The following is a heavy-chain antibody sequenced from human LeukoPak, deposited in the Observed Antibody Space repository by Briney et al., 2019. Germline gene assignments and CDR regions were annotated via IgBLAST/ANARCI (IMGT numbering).Heavy chain of an antibody. V-gene: IGHV4-61*01. Sequence: SETLSLTCTVSEGSVSSGSYYWSWIRQPPGKGLEWIGYIYYSGSTNYNPSLKSRVTISVDTSKNQFSPKLSSVTAADTAVYYCARVPGQLAPDYYYYGMDVWGKGTTVTVSS. J-gene: IGHJ6*04. CDR3: ARVPGQLAPDYYYYGMDV. CDR2: IYYSGST. CDR1: EGSVSSGSYY. D-gene: IGHD6-13*01.